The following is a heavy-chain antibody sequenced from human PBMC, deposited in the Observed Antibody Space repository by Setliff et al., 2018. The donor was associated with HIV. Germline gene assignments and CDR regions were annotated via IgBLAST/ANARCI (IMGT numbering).Heavy chain of an antibody. V-gene: IGHV1-18*04. Sequence: ASVKVSCKTSGYTFIHYDVNWVRQAPGKGLEWMGWISAYNGNTNYAQKLQGRVTMTTDTSTSTVYMELRSLRSDDTAIYYCARGIAATLDYWGQGTLVTVSS. CDR1: GYTFIHYD. CDR2: ISAYNGNT. CDR3: ARGIAATLDY. D-gene: IGHD6-13*01. J-gene: IGHJ4*02.